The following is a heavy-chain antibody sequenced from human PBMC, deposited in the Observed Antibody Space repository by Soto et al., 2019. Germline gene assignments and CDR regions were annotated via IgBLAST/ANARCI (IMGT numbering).Heavy chain of an antibody. CDR2: ISSSSSTI. J-gene: IGHJ4*02. CDR1: GFTFSSYS. D-gene: IGHD3-10*01. CDR3: ARDGSGSYYNPLYYFDY. V-gene: IGHV3-48*01. Sequence: GGSLRLSCAASGFTFSSYSMNWVRRAPGKGLEWVSYISSSSSTIYYADSVKGRFTISRDNAKNSLYLQMNSLRAEDTAVYYCARDGSGSYYNPLYYFDYWGQGTLVTVSS.